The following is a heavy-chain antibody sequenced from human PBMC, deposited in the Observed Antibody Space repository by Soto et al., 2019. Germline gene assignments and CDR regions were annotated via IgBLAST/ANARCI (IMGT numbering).Heavy chain of an antibody. CDR2: INHSGST. V-gene: IGHV4-34*01. Sequence: PSETLSLTCAVYGGSFSGYYWSWIRQPPGKGLEWIGEINHSGSTNYNPSLKSRVTISVDTSKNQFSLKLSSVTAADTAVYYCAKSLGQQWLATNWGQGTLVTVSS. D-gene: IGHD6-19*01. J-gene: IGHJ4*02. CDR1: GGSFSGYY. CDR3: AKSLGQQWLATN.